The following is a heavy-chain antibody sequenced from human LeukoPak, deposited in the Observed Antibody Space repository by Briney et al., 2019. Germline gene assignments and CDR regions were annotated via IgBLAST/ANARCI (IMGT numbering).Heavy chain of an antibody. CDR3: ARDSGQFDY. J-gene: IGHJ4*01. Sequence: PGGSLRLSCAASGFTFSSYAMSWVRQAPGKGLEWVSAISGSGGSTYYADSVKGRFTISRDNTKNSLYLQMNSLRTDDTAVYYCARDSGQFDYWGQGTLVTVSS. CDR1: GFTFSSYA. V-gene: IGHV3-23*01. D-gene: IGHD1-1*01. CDR2: ISGSGGST.